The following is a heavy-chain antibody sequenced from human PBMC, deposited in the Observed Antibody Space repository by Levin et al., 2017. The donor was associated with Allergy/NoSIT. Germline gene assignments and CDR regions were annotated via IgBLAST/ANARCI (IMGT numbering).Heavy chain of an antibody. CDR2: ISSGGAT. V-gene: IGHV4-39*01. CDR1: GVSISGSPDH. Sequence: NTSETLSLTCVVSGVSISGSPDHWAWIRQTPGKGLEWIGSISSGGATSYNVSLKSRITISRDYSKNQFSLKLSSMTAADTAVYYCARHDDSDHGAPNWFDPWGQGVLVTVSS. CDR3: ARHDDSDHGAPNWFDP. D-gene: IGHD4-17*01. J-gene: IGHJ5*02.